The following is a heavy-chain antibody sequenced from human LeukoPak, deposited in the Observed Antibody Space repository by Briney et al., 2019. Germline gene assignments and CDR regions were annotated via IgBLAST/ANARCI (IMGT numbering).Heavy chain of an antibody. Sequence: PGGSLRLSCAASGFTFNTYTMNWVRQAPGKGLEWVSYISGSSGIIDYADSVRGRFTISRDNAKNSLYLQMNSLRAEDTAVYYCARDDYGGSDYWGQGTLVTVSS. D-gene: IGHD4-23*01. J-gene: IGHJ4*02. CDR1: GFTFNTYT. CDR3: ARDDYGGSDY. CDR2: ISGSSGII. V-gene: IGHV3-48*01.